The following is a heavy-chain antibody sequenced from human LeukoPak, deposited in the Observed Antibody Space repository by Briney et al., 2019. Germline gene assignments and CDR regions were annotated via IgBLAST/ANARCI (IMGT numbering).Heavy chain of an antibody. CDR3: AKDRTGTTYYDY. J-gene: IGHJ4*02. D-gene: IGHD1-7*01. Sequence: GGSLRLSCAASGFTFRSYAMSWVRQAPGKGLEWVSAVSGSGGSTYYADSVKGRFTISRDNSKNTLYLQMNSLRAEDTAVYYCAKDRTGTTYYDYWGQGTLVTVSS. V-gene: IGHV3-23*01. CDR2: VSGSGGST. CDR1: GFTFRSYA.